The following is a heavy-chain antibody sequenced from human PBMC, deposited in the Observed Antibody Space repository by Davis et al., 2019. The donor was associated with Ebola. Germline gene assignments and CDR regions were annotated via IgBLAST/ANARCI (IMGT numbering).Heavy chain of an antibody. Sequence: GGSLRLSCAASGFTFSSYAMSWVRQAPGKGLEWVSVISGSGGSTYYADSVKGRFTISRDNSKNTLYLQINNLRADDTAVYYCASRYGSGKFFSYWGQGTLVTVSS. CDR2: ISGSGGST. CDR3: ASRYGSGKFFSY. CDR1: GFTFSSYA. V-gene: IGHV3-23*01. D-gene: IGHD3-10*01. J-gene: IGHJ4*02.